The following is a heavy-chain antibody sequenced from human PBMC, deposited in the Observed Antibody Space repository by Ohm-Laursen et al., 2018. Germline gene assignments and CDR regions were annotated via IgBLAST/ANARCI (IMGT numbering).Heavy chain of an antibody. D-gene: IGHD7-27*01. CDR2: IYPGDSDT. CDR1: GYSFTTYW. J-gene: IGHJ4*02. Sequence: ESLKISCKGSGYSFTTYWIGWVRQMPGKGLEWMGIIYPGDSDTRYSPSFQGQVSISADKSITTAYLQWSSLRASDTAMYYCARSKMGIGFDYWGQGTLVTVSS. CDR3: ARSKMGIGFDY. V-gene: IGHV5-51*01.